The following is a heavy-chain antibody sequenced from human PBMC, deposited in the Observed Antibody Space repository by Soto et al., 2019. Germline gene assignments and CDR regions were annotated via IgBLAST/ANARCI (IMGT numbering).Heavy chain of an antibody. J-gene: IGHJ5*02. V-gene: IGHV1-69*13. CDR1: GGTFSSYA. CDR2: IIPIFGTA. CDR3: ARDSITMIVVGNWFDP. D-gene: IGHD3-22*01. Sequence: ASVKVSCKASGGTFSSYAISWVRQAPGQGLEWMGGIIPIFGTANYAQKFQGRVTITADESTSTAYMELSSLRSEDTAVYYCARDSITMIVVGNWFDPWGQGTLVTVSS.